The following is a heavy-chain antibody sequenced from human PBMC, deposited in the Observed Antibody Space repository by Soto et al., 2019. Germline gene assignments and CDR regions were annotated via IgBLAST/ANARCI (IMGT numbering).Heavy chain of an antibody. CDR2: ITYSGDST. Sequence: GGSLRLSCAASGFTFSSYAMSWVRQAPGKGLEWVSAITYSGDSTNYADSVKGRFTISRDNSKNTLYLQVNSLRAEDTAVYYCAKDQLRIMIRGIIPEIWGQGTLVTVSS. D-gene: IGHD3-10*01. CDR3: AKDQLRIMIRGIIPEI. J-gene: IGHJ4*02. V-gene: IGHV3-23*01. CDR1: GFTFSSYA.